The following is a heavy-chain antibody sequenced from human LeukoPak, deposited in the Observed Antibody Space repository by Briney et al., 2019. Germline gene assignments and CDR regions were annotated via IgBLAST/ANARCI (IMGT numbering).Heavy chain of an antibody. D-gene: IGHD3-22*01. CDR1: GYSFTSYW. V-gene: IGHV5-51*01. Sequence: GESLKISCKGSGYSFTSYWIGWVRQMPGKGLEWMGMIFPGDSDTRYSPSFQGQVTISADKSISTAYLQWSSLKASDTAMYYCARSYYYDSSGYYPLDAFDIWGQGTMVTVSS. CDR2: IFPGDSDT. J-gene: IGHJ3*02. CDR3: ARSYYYDSSGYYPLDAFDI.